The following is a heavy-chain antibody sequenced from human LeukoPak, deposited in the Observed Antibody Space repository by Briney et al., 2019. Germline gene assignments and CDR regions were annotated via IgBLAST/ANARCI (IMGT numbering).Heavy chain of an antibody. J-gene: IGHJ6*04. CDR2: IYYSGST. V-gene: IGHV4-30-4*01. D-gene: IGHD1-26*01. CDR3: ARDRKSRKGSVFSSSYNYYYYGMDV. Sequence: SQTLSLTCTVSGGSISSGEYYWSWTRQPPGKGLEWIGNIYYSGSTYYNPSLKSRVTISVDTSKNQFSLKLSSVTAADTAVYYCARDRKSRKGSVFSSSYNYYYYGMDVWGKGTTVTVPS. CDR1: GGSISSGEYY.